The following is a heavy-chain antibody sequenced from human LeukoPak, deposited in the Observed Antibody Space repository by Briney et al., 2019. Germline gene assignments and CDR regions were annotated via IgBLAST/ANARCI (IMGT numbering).Heavy chain of an antibody. V-gene: IGHV3-53*01. CDR3: ARGVEPLAANTLAY. CDR1: GFTVITND. CDR2: LYSDGDT. J-gene: IGHJ4*02. D-gene: IGHD1-14*01. Sequence: GGSLRLSCAASGFTVITNDMTWVRQAPGKGLEWVSVLYSDGDTKYADAVQGRLTISRDNSKNTLYLEMNSLSPDDTAVYYCARGVEPLAANTLAYWGQGTLVTVSS.